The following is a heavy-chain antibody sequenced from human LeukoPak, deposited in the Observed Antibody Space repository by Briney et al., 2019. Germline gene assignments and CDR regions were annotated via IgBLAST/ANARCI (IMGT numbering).Heavy chain of an antibody. Sequence: ASVKVSCKASGGTFSSYAISWVRQAPGQGLEWMGGIIPIFGTANYAQKLQGRVTITADKSTSTAYMELSSLRSEDTAVYYCARGYFSSSSYYFDYWGQGTLVTVSS. CDR3: ARGYFSSSSYYFDY. CDR2: IIPIFGTA. D-gene: IGHD6-6*01. CDR1: GGTFSSYA. V-gene: IGHV1-69*06. J-gene: IGHJ4*02.